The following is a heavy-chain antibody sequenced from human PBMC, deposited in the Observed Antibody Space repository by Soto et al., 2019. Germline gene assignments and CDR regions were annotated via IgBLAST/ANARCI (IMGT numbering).Heavy chain of an antibody. J-gene: IGHJ4*02. CDR1: GRSFSGYY. CDR2: INHSGST. Sequence: SATLSLTCAVYGRSFSGYYWSWIRQPPGKGLEWIGEINHSGSTNYNPSLKSRVTISVDTSKIQFSLKLSSVTAADTAVYYCLGGYGTSYDYWGQGTLVT. CDR3: LGGYGTSYDY. D-gene: IGHD5-12*01. V-gene: IGHV4-34*01.